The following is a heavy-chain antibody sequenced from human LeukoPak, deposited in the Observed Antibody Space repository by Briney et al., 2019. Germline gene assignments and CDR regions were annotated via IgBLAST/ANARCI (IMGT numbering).Heavy chain of an antibody. CDR1: GYSFTSYW. CDR2: IYPGDSDT. J-gene: IGHJ3*02. V-gene: IGHV5-51*01. D-gene: IGHD5-24*01. Sequence: GESLKISCKGSGYSFTSYWIGWVRQMPGKGLEWMGIIYPGDSDTRYSPSFQGQVTISADKSISTAYLQWSSLKASDTAMYYCARHGADGYNFDAFDIWGQGTMVTVSS. CDR3: ARHGADGYNFDAFDI.